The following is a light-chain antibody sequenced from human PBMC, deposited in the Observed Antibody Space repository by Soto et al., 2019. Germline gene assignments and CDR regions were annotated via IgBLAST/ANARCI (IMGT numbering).Light chain of an antibody. Sequence: SYELTQPPSGSVAPGQTARITCGGNSIGSKSLHWYQQKPGQAPVLVVYDDSDRHSGIPERFSGSNSGNTATLSISRVEAGDEVDYYCQVWDSSSDNYGFGTGTKVNVL. CDR1: SIGSKS. V-gene: IGLV3-21*02. CDR2: DDS. J-gene: IGLJ1*01. CDR3: QVWDSSSDNYG.